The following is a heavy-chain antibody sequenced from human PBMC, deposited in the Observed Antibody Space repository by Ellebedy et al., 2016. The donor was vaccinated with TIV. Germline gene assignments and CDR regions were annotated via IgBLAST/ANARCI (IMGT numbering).Heavy chain of an antibody. CDR2: IYYSGSV. Sequence: GSLRLSCTVSGGSLSRYYWSWIRQPPGKGLEWIGYIYYSGSVNYNTSLNSRVPISIDTSKNQFSLKLTSVTAADTAVYYCARERDYYGSGTYSANDAFDIWGQGTKVTVSS. D-gene: IGHD3-10*01. J-gene: IGHJ3*02. CDR1: GGSLSRYY. CDR3: ARERDYYGSGTYSANDAFDI. V-gene: IGHV4-59*01.